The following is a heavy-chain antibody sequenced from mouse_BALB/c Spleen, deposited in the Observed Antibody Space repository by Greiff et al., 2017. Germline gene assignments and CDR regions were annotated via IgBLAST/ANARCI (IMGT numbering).Heavy chain of an antibody. D-gene: IGHD2-10*02. J-gene: IGHJ4*01. Sequence: VQLQQSGAGLVKPGASVKLSCKASGYTFTEYIIHWVKQRSGQGLEWIGWFYPGSGSIKYNEKFKDKATLTADKSSSTVYMELSRLTSEDSAVYFCARHETEYGSYVDYAMNYWGQGTSVTVAS. CDR3: ARHETEYGSYVDYAMNY. CDR2: FYPGSGSI. V-gene: IGHV1-62-2*01. CDR1: GYTFTEYI.